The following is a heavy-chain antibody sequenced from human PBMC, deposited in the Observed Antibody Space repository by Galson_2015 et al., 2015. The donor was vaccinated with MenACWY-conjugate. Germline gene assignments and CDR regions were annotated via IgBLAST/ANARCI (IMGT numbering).Heavy chain of an antibody. CDR1: GFSFNSFA. Sequence: TFAASGFSFNSFAMSWVRQAPGKGLEWVSAISGSGGSTYYAESVRGRFTISRDNSKKTVYLQMNSLRAEDTAVYYCAKPYGDYASYIDYWGQGTLVAVSS. V-gene: IGHV3-23*01. J-gene: IGHJ4*02. CDR2: ISGSGGST. CDR3: AKPYGDYASYIDY. D-gene: IGHD4-17*01.